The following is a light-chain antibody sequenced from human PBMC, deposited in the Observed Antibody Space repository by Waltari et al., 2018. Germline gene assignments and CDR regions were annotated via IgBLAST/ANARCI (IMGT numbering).Light chain of an antibody. Sequence: EIVLTQSPGTLSLSPGERATLSCRASQSISNYLAWYQQKPRQAHRLLLYHAFSRAAGIPDRFSGSGSGTDFSLTISRLEPEDFAVYYCQHYESLPVTFGQGTKVEIK. J-gene: IGKJ1*01. CDR1: QSISNY. V-gene: IGKV3-20*01. CDR2: HAF. CDR3: QHYESLPVT.